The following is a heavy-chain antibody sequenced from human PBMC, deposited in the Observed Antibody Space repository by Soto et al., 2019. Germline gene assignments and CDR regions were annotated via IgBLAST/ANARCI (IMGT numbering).Heavy chain of an antibody. CDR1: GGTFTSYT. CDR2: IIPILDTA. CDR3: AIWVTDATGGDH. Sequence: QVQLVQSGAEVKKPGSSVKVSCKASGGTFTSYTSNWVRQAPGQGLEWMGRIIPILDTANYAQKFQCGVTVTADKSTVTALMELTSLRSEDTGVYYCAIWVTDATGGDHWGQGTLVTVSS. J-gene: IGHJ4*02. D-gene: IGHD2-21*02. V-gene: IGHV1-69*08.